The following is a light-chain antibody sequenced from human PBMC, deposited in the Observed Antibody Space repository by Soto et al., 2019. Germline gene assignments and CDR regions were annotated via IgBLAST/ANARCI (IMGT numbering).Light chain of an antibody. J-gene: IGLJ2*01. CDR2: RND. V-gene: IGLV1-47*01. CDR1: TSNIGSNF. Sequence: QSVLTQPPSASGTPGQRVTISCSGDTSNIGSNFVYWYQQLPGTAPKPLIYRNDQRPSGVPDRFSGSRPGTSASLAIDGLRSEDEAEYYCAAWDDSLSGVVFGGGTQLTVL. CDR3: AAWDDSLSGVV.